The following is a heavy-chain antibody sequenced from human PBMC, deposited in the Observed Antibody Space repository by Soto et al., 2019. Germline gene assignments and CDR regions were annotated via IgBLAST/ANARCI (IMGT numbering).Heavy chain of an antibody. V-gene: IGHV1-24*01. CDR3: ATASGIVVVPAQNSYYFDY. D-gene: IGHD2-2*01. CDR2: FDPEDGET. Sequence: GASVKVSCKVSGYTLTELSMHWVRQAPGKGLEWMGGFDPEDGETICAQKFQGRVTMTEDTSTDTAYMELSSLRSEDTAVYYCATASGIVVVPAQNSYYFDYWGQGTLVTVSS. CDR1: GYTLTELS. J-gene: IGHJ4*02.